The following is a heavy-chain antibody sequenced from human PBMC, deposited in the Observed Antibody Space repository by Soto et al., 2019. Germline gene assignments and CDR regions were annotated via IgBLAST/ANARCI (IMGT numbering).Heavy chain of an antibody. V-gene: IGHV3-23*01. CDR1: GFTFSSYV. Sequence: PGGSLRLSCAASGFTFSSYVMSWVRQAPGKGLEWVSAISGSGGSTYYADSVKGRFTISRDNSKNTLYLQMNSLRAEDTAVYYCAKLNYYDSSGYYAPWYYYGMDVWGQGTTVTVSS. D-gene: IGHD3-22*01. J-gene: IGHJ6*02. CDR3: AKLNYYDSSGYYAPWYYYGMDV. CDR2: ISGSGGST.